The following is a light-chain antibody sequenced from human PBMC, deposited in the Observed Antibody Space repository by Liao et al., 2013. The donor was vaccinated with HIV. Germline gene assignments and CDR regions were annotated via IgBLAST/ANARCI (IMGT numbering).Light chain of an antibody. J-gene: IGLJ1*01. CDR1: NIGNKL. CDR3: QVWDRGMGV. Sequence: SYVLTQPPSVSVAPGKTARMTCGGNNIGNKLVHWYQQKPGQAPVLVIYNDDNRPSGIPERFSGSNSGNTATLTISRVEAGDEADYYCQVWDRGMGVFGTGTKVTVL. V-gene: IGLV3-21*01. CDR2: NDD.